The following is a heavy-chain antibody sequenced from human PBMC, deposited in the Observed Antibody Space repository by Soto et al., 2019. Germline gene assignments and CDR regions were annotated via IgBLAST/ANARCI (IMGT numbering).Heavy chain of an antibody. Sequence: PGGSLRLSCAASGFTFSSYAMTWVRQAPGKGLEWVSVISGSGGSTYYADSVKGRFTISRDNSKNTLYLQMHSLRADDTAVYYCTKGFWAVAGLRYFDYWGQGTLVTVSS. CDR1: GFTFSSYA. CDR2: ISGSGGST. J-gene: IGHJ4*02. D-gene: IGHD6-19*01. CDR3: TKGFWAVAGLRYFDY. V-gene: IGHV3-23*01.